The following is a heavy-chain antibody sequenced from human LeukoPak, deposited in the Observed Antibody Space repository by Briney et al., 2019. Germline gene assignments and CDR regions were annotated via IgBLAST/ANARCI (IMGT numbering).Heavy chain of an antibody. V-gene: IGHV3-30-3*01. Sequence: PGGSLRLSCAASGFTFSSNAIHWVRQAPGKGLEWVAEISYDGGNTYYADSVKGRFTISRDNAKNSLYLQMNSLRDEDTAVYYCARGKDGFDPWGQGTLVTVSS. CDR2: ISYDGGNT. CDR3: ARGKDGFDP. CDR1: GFTFSSNA. J-gene: IGHJ5*02.